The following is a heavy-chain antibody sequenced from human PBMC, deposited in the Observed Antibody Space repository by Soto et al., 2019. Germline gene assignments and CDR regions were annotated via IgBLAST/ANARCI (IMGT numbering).Heavy chain of an antibody. CDR2: INHSGST. J-gene: IGHJ6*02. D-gene: IGHD3-3*01. V-gene: IGHV4-34*01. CDR1: GGSFSGYY. Sequence: SETLSLTCAVYGGSFSGYYWSWIRRPPGKGLEWIGEINHSGSTNYNPSLKSRVTISVDTSKNQFSLKLSSVTAADTAVYYCARGYYDFWSGYYRPRLAGMDVWGQGTTVTVSS. CDR3: ARGYYDFWSGYYRPRLAGMDV.